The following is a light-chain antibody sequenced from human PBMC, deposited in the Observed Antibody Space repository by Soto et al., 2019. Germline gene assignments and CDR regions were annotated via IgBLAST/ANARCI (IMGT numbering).Light chain of an antibody. J-gene: IGKJ1*01. CDR2: AAS. CDR3: QQSYSTPPWT. Sequence: IHMTHSASSLSATVVDRVTITCRASQSIVTYLNWYLQKPGKAPKLLIYAASNLQSGVPSRFSGSGSGTDFTLTISSLQPEDFATYFCQQSYSTPPWTFGQGTKVDIK. CDR1: QSIVTY. V-gene: IGKV1-39*01.